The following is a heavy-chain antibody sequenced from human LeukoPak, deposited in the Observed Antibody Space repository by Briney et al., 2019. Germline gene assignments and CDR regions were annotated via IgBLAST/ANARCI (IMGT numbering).Heavy chain of an antibody. Sequence: ASVKVSCKASGYTFTSYGISWVRQAPGQGLEWMGWISAYNGNTNYAQKLQGRVIMTTDTSTSTAYMELRSLRSDDTAVYYCARDFFGYCSSTSCYSFGYWGQGTLVTVSS. V-gene: IGHV1-18*01. CDR3: ARDFFGYCSSTSCYSFGY. CDR2: ISAYNGNT. D-gene: IGHD2-2*03. J-gene: IGHJ4*02. CDR1: GYTFTSYG.